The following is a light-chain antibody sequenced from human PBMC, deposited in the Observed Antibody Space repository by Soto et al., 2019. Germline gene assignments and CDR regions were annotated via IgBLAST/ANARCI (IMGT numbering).Light chain of an antibody. CDR1: SSDVGSYDL. CDR2: EGS. V-gene: IGLV2-23*01. Sequence: QSALTQPASVSGSPGQSITISCIGTSSDVGSYDLVSWYQQYPGKAPKLMIYEGSKRPSGVSYRFSGSKSGNTASLTILGLQAEDEADYYCCAYTNSATLVFGGGTKVTVL. J-gene: IGLJ3*02. CDR3: CAYTNSATLV.